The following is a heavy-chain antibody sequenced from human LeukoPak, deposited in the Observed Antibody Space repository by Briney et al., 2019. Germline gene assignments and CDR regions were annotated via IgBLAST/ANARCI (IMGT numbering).Heavy chain of an antibody. V-gene: IGHV1-24*01. CDR1: GYTLTELS. CDR2: FDPEDGET. Sequence: GASVKVSCKVSGYTLTELSMHWVRQAPGKGLEWMGGFDPEDGETIYAQKLQGRVTMTTDTSTSTAYMELRSLRSDDTAVYYCAGSNREVSFGEFIFNWFDPWGQGTLVTVSS. J-gene: IGHJ5*02. CDR3: AGSNREVSFGEFIFNWFDP. D-gene: IGHD3-10*01.